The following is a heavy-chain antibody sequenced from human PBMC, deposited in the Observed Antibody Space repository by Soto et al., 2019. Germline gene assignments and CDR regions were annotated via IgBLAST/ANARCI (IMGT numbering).Heavy chain of an antibody. CDR2: MNPNSGNT. Sequence: DSVKVSCKASGYTFTSYDINWVRQATGQGLEWMGWMNPNSGNTGYAQKFQGRVTMTRNTSISTAYMELSSLRSEDTAVYYCASRLMGCSGGRCYSDAFDIWGQGTMVTVSS. D-gene: IGHD2-15*01. CDR3: ASRLMGCSGGRCYSDAFDI. CDR1: GYTFTSYD. J-gene: IGHJ3*02. V-gene: IGHV1-8*01.